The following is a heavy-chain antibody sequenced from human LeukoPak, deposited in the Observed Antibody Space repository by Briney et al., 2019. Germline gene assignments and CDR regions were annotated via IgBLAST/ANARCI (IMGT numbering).Heavy chain of an antibody. CDR1: GGSIRSYY. CDR3: FRAEAGIRDFDP. Sequence: PETLSLTCPVSGGSIRSYYWSWIRQPPGKALEWIAYIEYSGDTNSTPSYKSRVTSSLDRSKDQFSLRLNSVTAADTAFYFFFRAEAGIRDFDPWGQGTLVTVSS. V-gene: IGHV4-59*08. CDR2: IEYSGDT. J-gene: IGHJ5*02. D-gene: IGHD3-9*01.